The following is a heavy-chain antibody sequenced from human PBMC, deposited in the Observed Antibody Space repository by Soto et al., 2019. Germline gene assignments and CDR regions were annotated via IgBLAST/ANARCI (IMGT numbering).Heavy chain of an antibody. Sequence: QVQLVQSGAEVKKPGSSVTVSCKASGGTFSSYTISWVRQAPGQGLEWMAGISPIVGTPIYAQKFQDRVTITADDSTMTTYVEMNRLTSEDTAVYYCARVGVGSGLSLDYWGQGTLVTISS. CDR2: ISPIVGTP. CDR3: ARVGVGSGLSLDY. V-gene: IGHV1-69*01. J-gene: IGHJ4*02. D-gene: IGHD2-15*01. CDR1: GGTFSSYT.